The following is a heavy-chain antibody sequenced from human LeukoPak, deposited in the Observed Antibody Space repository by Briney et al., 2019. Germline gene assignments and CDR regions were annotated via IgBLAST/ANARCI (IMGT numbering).Heavy chain of an antibody. CDR3: ARVDRSDTYYDYYVMEV. D-gene: IGHD1-14*01. CDR1: GFTFSSYA. J-gene: IGHJ6*02. CDR2: ISSRESTT. V-gene: IGHV3-48*03. Sequence: GGSLRLSCAASGFTFSSYAMSWVRQAPGKGLEWVSYISSRESTTYYADSVKGRFTISRDNAKNSLYLQMNSLRAEDTAVYYCARVDRSDTYYDYYVMEVWGQGTTVTVSS.